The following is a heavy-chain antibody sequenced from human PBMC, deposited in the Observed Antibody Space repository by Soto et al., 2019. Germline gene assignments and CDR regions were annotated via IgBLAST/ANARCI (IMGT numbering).Heavy chain of an antibody. CDR1: GFTFSSYE. J-gene: IGHJ6*02. Sequence: GGALRLSCAASGFTFSSYEMNWVRQAPGKGLEWVAVISYDGSNKYYADSVKGRFTISRDNSKNTLYLQMNSLRAEDTAAYYCARELELLSDGMDVWGQGTTVTVSS. CDR3: ARELELLSDGMDV. D-gene: IGHD1-26*01. V-gene: IGHV3-30*04. CDR2: ISYDGSNK.